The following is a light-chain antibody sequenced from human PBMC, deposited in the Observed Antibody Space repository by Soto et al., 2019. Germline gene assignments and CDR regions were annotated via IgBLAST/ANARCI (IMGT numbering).Light chain of an antibody. J-gene: IGKJ5*01. V-gene: IGKV1-39*01. Sequence: IQMTQSPSSLSASLGDTVTITCRATQTISTILNWYQHKPGKAPNLLIYAASSLQSGVPSRFSGSGSGTDFTLTISSLQPEDFATYYCQQSYSTPHTFGQGTRLEI. CDR3: QQSYSTPHT. CDR2: AAS. CDR1: QTISTI.